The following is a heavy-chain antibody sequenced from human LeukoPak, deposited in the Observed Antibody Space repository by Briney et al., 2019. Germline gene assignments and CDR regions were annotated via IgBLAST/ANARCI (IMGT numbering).Heavy chain of an antibody. Sequence: PSETLSLTRTVSGGSINSDYWTWIRQSPGKGLEWIGYIAYNGIPNYNPSLKSRLTISRDTSKNQFSLNLSSVTAADTAVYYCARERHGHPFDSWGQGTLVTVSS. J-gene: IGHJ4*02. CDR1: GGSINSDY. CDR2: IAYNGIP. V-gene: IGHV4-59*01. CDR3: ARERHGHPFDS.